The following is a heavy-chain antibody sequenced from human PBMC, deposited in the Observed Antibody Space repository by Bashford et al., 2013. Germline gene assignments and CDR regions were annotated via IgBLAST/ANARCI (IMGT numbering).Heavy chain of an antibody. CDR3: ASCRGIAFDY. CDR1: GGSISSGGYS. Sequence: SETLSLTCAVSGGSISSGGYSWSWIRQPPGKGLEWIGYIYHSGSTYYNPSLKSRVTISVDKSKNQFSLKLSSVTAADTAVYYCASCRGIAFDYWGQGTLVTVSS. D-gene: IGHD6-13*01. CDR2: IYHSGST. J-gene: IGHJ4*02. V-gene: IGHV4-30-2*01.